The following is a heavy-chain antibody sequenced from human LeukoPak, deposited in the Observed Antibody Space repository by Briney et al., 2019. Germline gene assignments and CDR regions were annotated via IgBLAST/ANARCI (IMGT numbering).Heavy chain of an antibody. J-gene: IGHJ6*02. CDR3: ARSMVRGVYYYGMDV. CDR2: IYSGGST. D-gene: IGHD3-10*01. Sequence: PGGSLRLSSAASGFTVSSNYMSWVRQPPGKGLEWVSVIYSGGSTYYADSVKGRFTISRDNSKNTLYLQMNSLRAEDTAVYYCARSMVRGVYYYGMDVWGQGTTVTVSS. CDR1: GFTVSSNY. V-gene: IGHV3-66*01.